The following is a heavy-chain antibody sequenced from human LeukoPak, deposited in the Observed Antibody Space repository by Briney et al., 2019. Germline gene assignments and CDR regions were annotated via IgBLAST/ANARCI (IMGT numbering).Heavy chain of an antibody. Sequence: SETLSLTCTVSGGSISSYYWSWIRQPPGKGLEWIGSMYYSGSTYYNPSLKSRVTISVDTSKNQFSLKLSSVTAADTAVYYCARTPRYCTNGVCYTRGDAFDYWGQGTLVTVSS. D-gene: IGHD2-8*01. J-gene: IGHJ4*02. V-gene: IGHV4-39*01. CDR2: MYYSGST. CDR1: GGSISSYY. CDR3: ARTPRYCTNGVCYTRGDAFDY.